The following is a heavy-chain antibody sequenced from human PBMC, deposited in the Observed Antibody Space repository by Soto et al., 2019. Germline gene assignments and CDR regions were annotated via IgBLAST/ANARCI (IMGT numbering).Heavy chain of an antibody. CDR1: GFILNNYA. V-gene: IGHV3-23*01. J-gene: IGHJ3*01. CDR3: VKGGRDWGAFDF. CDR2: IGGTDGDSDGVP. Sequence: VQLLESGGDLVQPGGSLRLSCVASGFILNNYAMSWVRQAPGKGLDWVSTIGGTDGDSDGVPWYEDSVKGRFTISRDISANPVFLHMDNLRAEDSAIYYCVKGGRDWGAFDFWGQGTTVVVSS. D-gene: IGHD2-21*02.